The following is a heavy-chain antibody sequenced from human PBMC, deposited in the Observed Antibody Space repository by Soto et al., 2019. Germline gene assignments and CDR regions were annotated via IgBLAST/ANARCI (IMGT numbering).Heavy chain of an antibody. V-gene: IGHV3-23*01. D-gene: IGHD3-10*01. J-gene: IGHJ6*02. CDR2: ISGSGGGT. Sequence: PGGSLRLSCAASGFTFSSYAVTWVRQAPGKGLEWVSAISGSGGGTYYADSVKGRFTISRDNSKNTLYLQMNSLRVEDTALYYCAKAEGPGSYRYYYYGLDVWGQGTTVTVSS. CDR3: AKAEGPGSYRYYYYGLDV. CDR1: GFTFSSYA.